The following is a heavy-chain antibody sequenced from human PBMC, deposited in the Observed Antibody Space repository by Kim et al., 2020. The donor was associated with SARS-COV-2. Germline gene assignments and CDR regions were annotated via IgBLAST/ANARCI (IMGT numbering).Heavy chain of an antibody. V-gene: IGHV1-46*01. D-gene: IGHD3-22*01. Sequence: KFQGRVTMTRDTSTSTVYMELSSLRSEDTAVYYCARADYYDSSGYGYGDYWGQGTLVTVSS. J-gene: IGHJ4*02. CDR3: ARADYYDSSGYGYGDY.